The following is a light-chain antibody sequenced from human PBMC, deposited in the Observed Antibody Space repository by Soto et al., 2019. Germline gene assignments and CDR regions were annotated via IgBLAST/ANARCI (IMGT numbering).Light chain of an antibody. V-gene: IGKV2-28*01. CDR1: SRLLHNNGYNY. J-gene: IGKJ5*01. Sequence: DILMRQSPLSLTVTPGERAFISCRSNSRLLHNNGYNYLDWYMQKPGQSPQLLIYLGSNRASGVPDRFSGSGSGTDFTLKISRVEAADVGVYYCMQALQSLTFGQGTRLEI. CDR2: LGS. CDR3: MQALQSLT.